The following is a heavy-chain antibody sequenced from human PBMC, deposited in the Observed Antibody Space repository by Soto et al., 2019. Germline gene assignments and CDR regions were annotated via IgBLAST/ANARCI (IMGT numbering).Heavy chain of an antibody. D-gene: IGHD6-6*01. CDR1: GYTFTSYA. V-gene: IGHV1-3*01. CDR3: ARAPPQYSWSGVYYYGMDV. J-gene: IGHJ6*02. CDR2: INAGNGNT. Sequence: GASVKVSCKASGYTFTSYAMHWVRQAPGQRLEWMGWINAGNGNTKYSQKFQGRVTITRGTSASTAYMELSSLRSEDTAVYYCARAPPQYSWSGVYYYGMDVWGQGTTVTVSS.